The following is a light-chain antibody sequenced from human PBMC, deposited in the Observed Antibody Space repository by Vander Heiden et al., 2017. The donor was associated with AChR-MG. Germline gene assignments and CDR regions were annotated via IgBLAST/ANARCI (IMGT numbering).Light chain of an antibody. CDR1: SSDVGGYND. V-gene: IGLV2-8*01. J-gene: IGLJ2*01. Sequence: QSALTQPPSASGSPGQSATISCTGTSSDVGGYNDVSWYQQHPGKAPKLMIYEVSKRPSGVPDRFSGSKSGNTASLTVSGLQAEDEADYYFSSYAGSNNVVFGGGTKLTVL. CDR2: EVS. CDR3: SSYAGSNNVV.